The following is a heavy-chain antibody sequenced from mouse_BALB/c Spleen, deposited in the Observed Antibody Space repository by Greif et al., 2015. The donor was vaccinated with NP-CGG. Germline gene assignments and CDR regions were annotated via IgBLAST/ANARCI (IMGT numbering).Heavy chain of an antibody. Sequence: EVKLMESGPRLVKPSQTLSLTCSVTGDSITSGYWNWIRKFPGNKLEYVGYISYSGSTYYNPSLKSRISITRDTSKNQYYLQLNSVTTEDTATYYCARRGIHYYEFAYWGQGTLVTVSA. CDR1: GDSITSGY. CDR3: ARRGIHYYEFAY. V-gene: IGHV3-8*02. D-gene: IGHD1-2*01. CDR2: ISYSGST. J-gene: IGHJ3*01.